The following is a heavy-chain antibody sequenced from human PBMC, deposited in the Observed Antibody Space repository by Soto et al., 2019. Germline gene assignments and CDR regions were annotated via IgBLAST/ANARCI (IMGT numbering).Heavy chain of an antibody. J-gene: IGHJ6*02. V-gene: IGHV1-18*01. CDR2: ISAYNGNT. CDR1: GYTFTSYG. CDR3: AKGYYYGSGPHCMDV. Sequence: ASVKFSCKASGYTFTSYGISWVRQAPGQGLEWMGWISAYNGNTNYAQKLQGRVTMTTDNSKNTLYLQMNSLRAEDTAVYYCAKGYYYGSGPHCMDVWGQGTTVTVSS. D-gene: IGHD3-10*01.